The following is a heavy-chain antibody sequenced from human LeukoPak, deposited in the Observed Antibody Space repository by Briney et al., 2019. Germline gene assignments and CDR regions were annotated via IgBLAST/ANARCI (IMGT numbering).Heavy chain of an antibody. Sequence: GASVKVSCKTSGYTFTSYAISWVRQAPGQGLEWMGWISGYNGHTYSAQEFQGRLTMTTDTSTSTADMELRGLTSDDTAVFYCARGFSANYYDYWGQGTLVTVSS. CDR2: ISGYNGHT. CDR1: GYTFTSYA. V-gene: IGHV1-18*01. D-gene: IGHD1-26*01. J-gene: IGHJ4*02. CDR3: ARGFSANYYDY.